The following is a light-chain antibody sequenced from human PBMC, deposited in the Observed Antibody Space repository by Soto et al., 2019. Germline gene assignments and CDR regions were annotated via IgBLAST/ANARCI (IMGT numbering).Light chain of an antibody. V-gene: IGLV2-14*01. CDR2: EVS. CDR3: SSYTSSSTTLVV. J-gene: IGLJ2*01. Sequence: QSALTQPASVSGSPGQSITISCTGTSSDVGGYNYVSWYQQHPGKAPKLMIYEVSNLPSGVSNRFSGSKSGNTASLTISGLQAEDEADYYCSSYTSSSTTLVVFGGGTKLTVL. CDR1: SSDVGGYNY.